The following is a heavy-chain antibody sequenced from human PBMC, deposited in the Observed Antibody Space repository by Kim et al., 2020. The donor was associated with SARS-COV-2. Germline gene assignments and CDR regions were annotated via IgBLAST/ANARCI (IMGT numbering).Heavy chain of an antibody. CDR2: IIPIFGTA. J-gene: IGHJ5*02. CDR1: GGTFSSYA. V-gene: IGHV1-69*13. D-gene: IGHD6-6*01. CDR3: AREKGRAARGPPPSNWFDP. Sequence: SVKVSCKASGGTFSSYAISWVRQAPGQGLEWMGGIIPIFGTANYAQKFQGRVTITADESTSTAYMELSSLRSEDTAGYYCAREKGRAARGPPPSNWFDPWGQGTLVTVSS.